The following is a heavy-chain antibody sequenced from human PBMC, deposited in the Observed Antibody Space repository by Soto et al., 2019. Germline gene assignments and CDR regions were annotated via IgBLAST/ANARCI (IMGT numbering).Heavy chain of an antibody. J-gene: IGHJ4*02. CDR3: ARGDDYGGNQDY. V-gene: IGHV1-69*01. CDR1: GGTFSSYG. D-gene: IGHD4-17*01. Sequence: QVQLVQSGAEVKKPGSSVKVSCKASGGTFSSYGISWVRQAPGQGLEWMGGIIPIFGTANSAHKFQGRVTITADESTSTAYMELSSLRSEDTAVYYCARGDDYGGNQDYWGQGTLVTVSS. CDR2: IIPIFGTA.